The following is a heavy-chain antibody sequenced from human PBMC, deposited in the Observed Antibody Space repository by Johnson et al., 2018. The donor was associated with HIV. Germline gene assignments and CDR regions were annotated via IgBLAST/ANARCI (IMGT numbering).Heavy chain of an antibody. CDR1: GFTFSSYA. Sequence: GGGVVQPGRSLRLSCAASGFTFSSYAMHWVRQAPGKGLEWVAVISYAGSNKYYADSVQGRFPISRDNSKNTLYLEMNSLRPDDTAIFYCARGGGRGIFVHRDAFDVWGQGTLVTVSS. V-gene: IGHV3-30-3*01. CDR2: ISYAGSNK. CDR3: ARGGGRGIFVHRDAFDV. J-gene: IGHJ3*01. D-gene: IGHD3-3*02.